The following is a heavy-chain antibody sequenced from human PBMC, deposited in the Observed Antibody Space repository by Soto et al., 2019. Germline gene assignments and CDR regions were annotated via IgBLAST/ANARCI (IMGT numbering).Heavy chain of an antibody. Sequence: SETLSLTCTVSGGSVSSGSYYWSWIRQPPGKGLEWIGYIYHSGSTYYNPSLKSRVTISVDRSKNQFSLKLSSVTAADTAVYYCARGRITMVRGVRKPFDIWGQGTMVTVSS. V-gene: IGHV4-30-2*01. CDR2: IYHSGST. CDR1: GGSVSSGSYY. J-gene: IGHJ3*02. CDR3: ARGRITMVRGVRKPFDI. D-gene: IGHD3-10*01.